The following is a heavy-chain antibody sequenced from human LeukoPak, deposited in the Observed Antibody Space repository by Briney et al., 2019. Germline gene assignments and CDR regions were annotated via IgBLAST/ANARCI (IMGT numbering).Heavy chain of an antibody. Sequence: GGSLRLSCAASGFTFSSYAMHWVRQAPGKGLEWVAVISYDGSNKYYADSVKGRFTISRDNSKNTLYLQMNSLRAEDTAVYYCARVVSSVWLYDFWSGPPDYWGQGTLVTVSS. CDR3: ARVVSSVWLYDFWSGPPDY. V-gene: IGHV3-30-3*01. J-gene: IGHJ4*02. D-gene: IGHD3-3*01. CDR2: ISYDGSNK. CDR1: GFTFSSYA.